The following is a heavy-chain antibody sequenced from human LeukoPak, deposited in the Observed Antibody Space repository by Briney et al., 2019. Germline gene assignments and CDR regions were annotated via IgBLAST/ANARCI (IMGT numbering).Heavy chain of an antibody. CDR3: ARDQDGYSRFDY. CDR2: IYYSGTT. J-gene: IGHJ4*02. Sequence: SETLSLTCTVSGGSIISGGHYWSWIRQHPGKGLEWIGYIYYSGTTYYNPSLKSRVTISVDTPVNQFSLRLTSVTAADTAVYYCARDQDGYSRFDYWGQGTLVTVSS. V-gene: IGHV4-31*03. D-gene: IGHD5-24*01. CDR1: GGSIISGGHY.